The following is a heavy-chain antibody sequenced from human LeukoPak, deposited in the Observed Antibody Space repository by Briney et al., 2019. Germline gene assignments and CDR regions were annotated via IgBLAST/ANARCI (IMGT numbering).Heavy chain of an antibody. Sequence: SETLSLTCTVSGGSISSSTYYWGWIRQPPGKELEWIGSIYYTGSTYYTPSLKSRVTISVDTSKNQFSLRLSSVTAADTAVYYCARIGDPRDYYGMDVWGQGTTVTVSS. D-gene: IGHD4-17*01. V-gene: IGHV4-39*01. CDR3: ARIGDPRDYYGMDV. J-gene: IGHJ6*02. CDR2: IYYTGST. CDR1: GGSISSSTYY.